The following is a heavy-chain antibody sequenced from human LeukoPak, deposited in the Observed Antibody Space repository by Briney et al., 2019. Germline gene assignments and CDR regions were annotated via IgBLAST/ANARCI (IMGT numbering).Heavy chain of an antibody. Sequence: GGSLRLSCAASGFTFSSYAMSWVRQAPGKGLEWVSAISGSGGSTYYADSVKGRLTISRDNSKNALYLQMNSLRAEDTAVYYCAREGPRGNSQFDYWGQGTLVTVSS. CDR2: ISGSGGST. J-gene: IGHJ4*02. CDR3: AREGPRGNSQFDY. CDR1: GFTFSSYA. D-gene: IGHD2/OR15-2a*01. V-gene: IGHV3-23*01.